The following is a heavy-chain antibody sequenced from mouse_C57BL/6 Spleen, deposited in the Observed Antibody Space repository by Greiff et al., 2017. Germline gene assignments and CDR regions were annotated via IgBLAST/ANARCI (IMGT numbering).Heavy chain of an antibody. D-gene: IGHD2-4*01. CDR3: ASHDYSWFAY. Sequence: QVQLQQPGTELVKPGASVKLSCKASGYTFTSYWMQWVKQRPGQGLEWIGEIDPSDSYTHYNQKFKGKATLTVDTSSSTAYMQLSSLTSEDSAVYYCASHDYSWFAYWGQGTLVTVSA. J-gene: IGHJ3*01. CDR1: GYTFTSYW. V-gene: IGHV1-50*01. CDR2: IDPSDSYT.